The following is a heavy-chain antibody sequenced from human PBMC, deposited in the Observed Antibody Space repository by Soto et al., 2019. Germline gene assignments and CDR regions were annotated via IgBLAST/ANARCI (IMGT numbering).Heavy chain of an antibody. V-gene: IGHV3-13*01. CDR2: IGTAGDT. Sequence: EVQLVESGGGLVQPGGSLRLSCAASGFTFSSYDMHWVRQATGKGLEWVSAIGTAGDTYYPGSVKGRFTISRENAKNSLYLQMNSLRAGDTAVYYCARVATYDTEVYGMDVWGQGTTVTVSS. CDR1: GFTFSSYD. D-gene: IGHD3-9*01. CDR3: ARVATYDTEVYGMDV. J-gene: IGHJ6*02.